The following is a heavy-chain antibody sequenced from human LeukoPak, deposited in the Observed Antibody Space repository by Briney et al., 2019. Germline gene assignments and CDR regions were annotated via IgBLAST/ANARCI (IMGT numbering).Heavy chain of an antibody. CDR3: ARDLGGGSFDF. CDR2: IYYSGST. V-gene: IGHV4-31*03. D-gene: IGHD2-15*01. Sequence: PSQTLSLTCTVSGGSISSGVYYWSWIRQHPGKGLEWIGYIYYSGSTYYSPSLKSRLTISVDTSKNQFSLKLSSVTAADTAVYYCARDLGGGSFDFWGQGTLATVSS. CDR1: GGSISSGVYY. J-gene: IGHJ4*02.